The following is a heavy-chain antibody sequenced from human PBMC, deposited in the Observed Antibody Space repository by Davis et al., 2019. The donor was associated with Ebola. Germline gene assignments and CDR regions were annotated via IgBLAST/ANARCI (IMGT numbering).Heavy chain of an antibody. CDR1: GDSVSG. V-gene: IGHV6-1*01. CDR2: TYYTSRWYN. D-gene: IGHD5-12*01. J-gene: IGHJ4*02. Sequence: HSQTLSLTCAISGDSVSGWNWIRQSPSRGLEWLGRTYYTSRWYNDYAVSVRSRIIINPDTSKNQFSLQVNSVTPEDTAVYYCARGWLRSGFDYWGQGAPVTVSS. CDR3: ARGWLRSGFDY.